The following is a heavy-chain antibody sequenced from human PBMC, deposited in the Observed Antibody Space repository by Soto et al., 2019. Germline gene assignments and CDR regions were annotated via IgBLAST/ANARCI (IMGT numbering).Heavy chain of an antibody. CDR3: ARGLRWSRWYFDY. D-gene: IGHD4-17*01. CDR1: GGTVSSYA. V-gene: IGHV1-69*06. Sequence: QVQLVQSGAEVKKPGASVKVSCKASGGTVSSYAISWVRQAPGQGLGGMGGIIPIFGTANYAQKFQGRVTINAHKSTSTAYMELSSLRSEDTAVYYCARGLRWSRWYFDYWGQGTLVTVSS. J-gene: IGHJ4*02. CDR2: IIPIFGTA.